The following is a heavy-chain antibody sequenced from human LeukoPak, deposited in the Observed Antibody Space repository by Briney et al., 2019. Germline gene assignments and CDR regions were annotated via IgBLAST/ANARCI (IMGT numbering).Heavy chain of an antibody. CDR2: INSDGSST. CDR1: GFTFSTSW. V-gene: IGHV3-74*01. Sequence: GGSQRLSCAASGFTFSTSWMHWVRQAPGKGLVWVSRINSDGSSTSYADSVKGRFTISRDNAKNTPYLQMNSMRAEDTAVYYCARDPRRGMDVWGQGTTVTVSS. CDR3: ARDPRRGMDV. J-gene: IGHJ6*02.